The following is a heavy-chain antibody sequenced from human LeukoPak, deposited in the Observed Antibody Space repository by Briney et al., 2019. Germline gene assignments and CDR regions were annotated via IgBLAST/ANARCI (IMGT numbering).Heavy chain of an antibody. V-gene: IGHV3-7*01. Sequence: GGSLRLSCATSEFTLNRSWMNWVRQAPGKGLEWVANMDPSGSHKRYMDSVEGRFTISKDSPGTSFYLEMYNMRDEDTAIYYCAIWTPGNYWGQGSLVTVSS. CDR1: EFTLNRSW. D-gene: IGHD1-1*01. J-gene: IGHJ4*02. CDR2: MDPSGSHK. CDR3: AIWTPGNY.